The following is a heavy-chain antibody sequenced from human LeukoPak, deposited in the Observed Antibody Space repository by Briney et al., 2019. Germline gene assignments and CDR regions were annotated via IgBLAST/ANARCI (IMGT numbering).Heavy chain of an antibody. V-gene: IGHV3-7*04. J-gene: IGHJ4*02. D-gene: IGHD1-26*01. CDR2: IKQDGSEK. CDR3: AGGIVGATLDY. Sequence: PGGSLRLSCAASGFTFSSNWMSCVRQPPGKGLEWVANIKQDGSEKYYVDSVKGRFTISRDNAKNSLYLQMNSLRAEDTAVYYCAGGIVGATLDYWGQGTLVTVSS. CDR1: GFTFSSNW.